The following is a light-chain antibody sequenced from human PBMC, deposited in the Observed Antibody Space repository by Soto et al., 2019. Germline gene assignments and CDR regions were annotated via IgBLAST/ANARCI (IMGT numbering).Light chain of an antibody. CDR1: QGIRNY. V-gene: IGKV1-27*01. J-gene: IGKJ3*01. CDR2: AAS. CDR3: QKYSSVPA. Sequence: DIQMTQSPTSLSASVGDRVTITCRASQGIRNYVAWYQQIPGKAPKLLIYAASTLQSGVPSRFSGSGSGTDFTLTINGPQPEDVATYSCQKYSSVPAFGPGAKGEI.